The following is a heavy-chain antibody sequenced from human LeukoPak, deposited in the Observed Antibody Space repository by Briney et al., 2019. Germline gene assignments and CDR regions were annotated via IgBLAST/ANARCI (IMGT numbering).Heavy chain of an antibody. Sequence: GGSLRLSCAASGFSFSDYYINWIRQAPGKGLEWVSYISYGGGTKHYADSVKGRFTVSRDNAKNSVILQMNSLRDEDTAVYYCVRGGQCCGGSCYADYFYYYMDVWGKGTTVTVSS. V-gene: IGHV3-11*04. J-gene: IGHJ6*03. D-gene: IGHD2-15*01. CDR1: GFSFSDYY. CDR2: ISYGGGTK. CDR3: VRGGQCCGGSCYADYFYYYMDV.